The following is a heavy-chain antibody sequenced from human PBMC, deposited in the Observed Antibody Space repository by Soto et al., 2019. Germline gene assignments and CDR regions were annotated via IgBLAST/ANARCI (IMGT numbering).Heavy chain of an antibody. J-gene: IGHJ6*02. CDR3: ARDQVIVVFNYYYYYGMDV. CDR2: IYYSGST. D-gene: IGHD3-22*01. CDR1: GGSISSGGYY. V-gene: IGHV4-31*03. Sequence: QVQLQESGPGLVKPSQTLSLTCTVSGGSISSGGYYWSWIRQHPGKGLEWIGYIYYSGSTYYNPSRKSRVTITVDTSKNQFSLKLSSVTAADTAVYYCARDQVIVVFNYYYYYGMDVWGQGTTVTVSS.